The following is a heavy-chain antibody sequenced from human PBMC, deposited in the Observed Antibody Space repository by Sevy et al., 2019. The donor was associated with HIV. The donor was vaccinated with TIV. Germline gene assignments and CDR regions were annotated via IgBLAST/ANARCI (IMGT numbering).Heavy chain of an antibody. D-gene: IGHD2-15*01. Sequence: ASVNVSCKASSFTFTNSAVQWVRQARGQRLEWIGWIVVGSGDTNYAHNFQERVTISRDMSTATVSMELSGLRSEDTAVYYCAAESRGSCSGRSCSVENGMDVWGPGTTVTVSS. CDR3: AAESRGSCSGRSCSVENGMDV. J-gene: IGHJ6*02. CDR1: SFTFTNSA. CDR2: IVVGSGDT. V-gene: IGHV1-58*01.